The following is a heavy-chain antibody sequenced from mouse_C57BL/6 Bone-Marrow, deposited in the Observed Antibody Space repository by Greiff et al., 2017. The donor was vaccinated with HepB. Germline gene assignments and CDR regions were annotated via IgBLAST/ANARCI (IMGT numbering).Heavy chain of an antibody. J-gene: IGHJ3*01. D-gene: IGHD1-1*01. CDR1: GYTFTSYW. V-gene: IGHV1-64*01. CDR3: ARWGTTGGFAY. CDR2: IHPNSGST. Sequence: QVQLQQPGAELVKPGASVKLSCKASGYTFTSYWMHWVKQRPGQGLEWIGMIHPNSGSTNYNEKFKSKATLTVDKSSSTAYMQLSSLTSEDSAVYYCARWGTTGGFAYWGQGTLVTDSA.